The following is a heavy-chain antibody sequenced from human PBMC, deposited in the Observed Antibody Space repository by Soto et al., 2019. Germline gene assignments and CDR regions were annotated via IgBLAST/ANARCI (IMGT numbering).Heavy chain of an antibody. CDR2: SSTNSDYR. D-gene: IGHD2-8*01. V-gene: IGHV1-18*04. Sequence: WASVKVSCKASGYRFTTYRITWVRQAPGRGLEWMGSSSTNSDYRNYAEKFQGRVTMTTDASTTTAYMELRSLTSDDTAVYFCAREDGYCTTTYCSNWFAPWGQGSQVTVSS. CDR3: AREDGYCTTTYCSNWFAP. J-gene: IGHJ5*02. CDR1: GYRFTTYR.